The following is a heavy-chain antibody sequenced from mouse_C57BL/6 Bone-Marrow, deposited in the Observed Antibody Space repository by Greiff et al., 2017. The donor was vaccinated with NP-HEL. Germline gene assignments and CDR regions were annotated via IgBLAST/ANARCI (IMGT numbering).Heavy chain of an antibody. CDR3: ARHGGYYSNSWFAY. CDR1: GFTFSSYG. D-gene: IGHD2-5*01. V-gene: IGHV5-6*02. CDR2: ISSGGSYT. Sequence: EVKLVESGGDLVKPGGSLKLSCAASGFTFSSYGMSWVRQTPDKRLEWVATISSGGSYTYYPDSVKGRFTISRDNAKNTLYLQMSSLKSEDTAMYYCARHGGYYSNSWFAYWGQGTLVTVSA. J-gene: IGHJ3*01.